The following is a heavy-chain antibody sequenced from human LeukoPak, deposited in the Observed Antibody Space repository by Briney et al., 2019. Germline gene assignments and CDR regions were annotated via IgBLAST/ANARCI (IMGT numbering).Heavy chain of an antibody. V-gene: IGHV3-30*02. CDR2: IRYDGSNK. J-gene: IGHJ4*02. Sequence: GGSLRLSCAASGFTFSSYGMHWVRQAPGKGLEWVAFIRYDGSNKYYADSVKGRFTTSRDNSKNTLYLQMNSLRAEDTAVYYCASDCGGDCYLDYWGQGTLVTVSS. D-gene: IGHD2-21*01. CDR3: ASDCGGDCYLDY. CDR1: GFTFSSYG.